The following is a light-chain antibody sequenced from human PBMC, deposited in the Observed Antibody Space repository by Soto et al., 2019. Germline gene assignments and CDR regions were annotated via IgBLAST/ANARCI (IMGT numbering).Light chain of an antibody. J-gene: IGKJ4*01. V-gene: IGKV3-11*01. Sequence: EIVLTQSPATLSLSPGERATLPCRASQSVSTSLAWYQQRPGQIPRLLIYDVSNRAAGVPARFSGSVSGTDFTLSISNLEPEDSAIYYCQERSNWPRLTFGGGTTVEIK. CDR1: QSVSTS. CDR2: DVS. CDR3: QERSNWPRLT.